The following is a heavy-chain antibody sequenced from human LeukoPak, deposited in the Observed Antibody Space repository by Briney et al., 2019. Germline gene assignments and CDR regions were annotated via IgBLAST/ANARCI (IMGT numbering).Heavy chain of an antibody. V-gene: IGHV4-59*01. CDR2: IYYSGST. CDR3: ARLYGRAFDY. CDR1: GGSITNYY. D-gene: IGHD2-15*01. J-gene: IGHJ4*02. Sequence: SETLSLTCTVSGGSITNYYWTYIRQPPGKGLEWVGYIYYSGSTSYNPSLKSRITISVDTSNNQFSLNVNSVTAADTAVYYCARLYGRAFDYWGPGTLVTVSS.